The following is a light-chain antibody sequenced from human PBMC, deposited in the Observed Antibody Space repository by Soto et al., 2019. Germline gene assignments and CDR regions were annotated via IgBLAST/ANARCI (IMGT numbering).Light chain of an antibody. CDR1: QSVSSY. CDR3: QQRSNWPIT. CDR2: DAS. J-gene: IGKJ5*01. V-gene: IGKV3-11*01. Sequence: EIVLTQSPATLSLSPGERATLSCRTSQSVSSYFAWYQQKPGRAPRLLIYDASNRATGIPARFIGSGSGTDFTLTICRLEPEDFAVYYCQQRSNWPITFGQGTRLEIK.